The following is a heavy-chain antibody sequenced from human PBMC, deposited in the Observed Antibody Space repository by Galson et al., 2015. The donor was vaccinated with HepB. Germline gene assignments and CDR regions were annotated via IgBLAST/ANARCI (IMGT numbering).Heavy chain of an antibody. CDR1: GYSFTNYW. CDR3: ARRGDCSGGYCRFYFDY. J-gene: IGHJ4*02. V-gene: IGHV5-51*01. Sequence: QSGAEVKKPGESLKISCKGSGYSFTNYWIGWVRQMPGKGLEWMGIIYPGDSHTTYSPSFQGQVTISADKSISTAYLQWSSLMASDTAMYHCARRGDCSGGYCRFYFDYWGQGTLVTVSS. CDR2: IYPGDSHT. D-gene: IGHD2-15*01.